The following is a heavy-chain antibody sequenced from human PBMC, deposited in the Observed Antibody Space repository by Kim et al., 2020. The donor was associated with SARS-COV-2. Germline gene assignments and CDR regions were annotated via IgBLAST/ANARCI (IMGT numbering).Heavy chain of an antibody. J-gene: IGHJ5*02. V-gene: IGHV4-4*02. CDR3: ERAVSSAWTLRDWFDP. CDR2: VNYSGNT. CDR1: GGSISSSNW. D-gene: IGHD6-19*01. Sequence: SETLSLICAVSGGSISSSNWWSWVRQPAGKGLEWIGEVNYSGNTEYNPSLKGRVTISVDKSKNQFSLNLRSVTAADTALYNCERAVSSAWTLRDWFDPWGKGTLLTNSS.